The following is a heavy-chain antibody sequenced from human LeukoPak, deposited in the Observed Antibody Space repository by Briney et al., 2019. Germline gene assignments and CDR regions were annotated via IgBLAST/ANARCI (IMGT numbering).Heavy chain of an antibody. CDR2: INPNHGDT. CDR1: GYTFTGYY. J-gene: IGHJ4*02. CDR3: ARSPHILTGENFDY. V-gene: IGHV1-2*02. Sequence: ASVKVSCKASGYTFTGYYMHWARQAPGQGLEWMGWINPNHGDTNYAQKFQDRVSMTRDTSISTAYMHLSRLRSDDTAVYYCARSPHILTGENFDYWGQGTLLTVSS. D-gene: IGHD3-9*01.